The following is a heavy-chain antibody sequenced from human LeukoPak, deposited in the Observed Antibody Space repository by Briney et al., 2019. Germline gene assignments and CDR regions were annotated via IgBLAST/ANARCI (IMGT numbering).Heavy chain of an antibody. D-gene: IGHD4-17*01. CDR3: ARDSDRRSDY. CDR1: GFSLSSYW. V-gene: IGHV3-7*05. J-gene: IGHJ4*02. CDR2: IKESGSEQ. Sequence: GGSLRLSCVASGFSLSSYWMSWGRQAPGKGLEWVASIKESGSEQFYVESVKGRFTISRDSARNSLYLQLNTLRAEDTAVYYCARDSDRRSDYWGQGTLVTVSS.